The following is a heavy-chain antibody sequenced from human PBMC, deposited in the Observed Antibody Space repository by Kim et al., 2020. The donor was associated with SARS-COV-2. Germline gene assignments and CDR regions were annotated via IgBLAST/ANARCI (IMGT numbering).Heavy chain of an antibody. Sequence: SETLSLTCTVSGGSISSYYWSWIRQPPGKGLEWIGYIYYSGSTNYNPSLKSRVTISVDTPKNQFSLKLSSVTAADTAVYYCARGYCSGGSCYGPWGQGTLVTVSS. J-gene: IGHJ5*02. V-gene: IGHV4-59*08. CDR3: ARGYCSGGSCYGP. CDR1: GGSISSYY. D-gene: IGHD2-15*01. CDR2: IYYSGST.